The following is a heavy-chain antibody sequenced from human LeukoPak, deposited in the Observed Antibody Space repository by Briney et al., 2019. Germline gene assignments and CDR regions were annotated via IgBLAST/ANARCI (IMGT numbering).Heavy chain of an antibody. CDR2: ISWNSGSI. Sequence: GGSLRLSCAASGFSFSSYSMNWVRQAPGKGLEWVSGISWNSGSIGYADSVKGRFTIARDNAKNSLYLQMNSLRAEDMALYYCAKDINPYSSGEDAFDIWGQGTMVTVSS. CDR3: AKDINPYSSGEDAFDI. V-gene: IGHV3-9*03. J-gene: IGHJ3*02. CDR1: GFSFSSYS. D-gene: IGHD6-19*01.